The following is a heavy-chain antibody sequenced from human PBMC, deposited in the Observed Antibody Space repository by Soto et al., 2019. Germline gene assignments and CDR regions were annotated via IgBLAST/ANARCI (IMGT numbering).Heavy chain of an antibody. CDR3: AKVDTIILVVSDAFDI. CDR1: GFTFSKCG. Sequence: QVQLVESGGGVVQPGRSLRLSCAASGFTFSKCGMHWVRQAPGKGLEGVAVISYDGSNEYYADSVKGRFTISRDNSNNTLYLQMNSLRDEDTAVYYCAKVDTIILVVSDAFDIWGQETMVTVSS. V-gene: IGHV3-30*18. J-gene: IGHJ3*02. D-gene: IGHD3-22*01. CDR2: ISYDGSNE.